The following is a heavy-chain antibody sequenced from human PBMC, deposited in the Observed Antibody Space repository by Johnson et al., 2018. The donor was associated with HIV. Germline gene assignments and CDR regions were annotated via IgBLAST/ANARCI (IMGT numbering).Heavy chain of an antibody. CDR3: ARKKATVFSTTSTNYAFDI. Sequence: QVQLVESGGGVVQPGGSLRLSCAASGITFSSSGMNWVRQAPGKGLEWVSFIRYDGHHKYYADSVKGRFTISRDNSKNTLYLQMNSLRAEDAAVYYCARKKATVFSTTSTNYAFDIWGQGTMVTVSS. CDR2: IRYDGHHK. V-gene: IGHV3-30*02. CDR1: GITFSSSG. D-gene: IGHD1-1*01. J-gene: IGHJ3*02.